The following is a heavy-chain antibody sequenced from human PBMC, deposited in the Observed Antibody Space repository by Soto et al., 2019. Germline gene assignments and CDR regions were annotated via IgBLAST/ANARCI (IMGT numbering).Heavy chain of an antibody. V-gene: IGHV4-34*01. J-gene: IGHJ4*02. CDR1: GGSFSGYY. CDR3: ATHSLSGFDY. CDR2: INHSGST. Sequence: PSETLSLTCAVYGGSFSGYYWSWIRQPPGKGLEWIGEINHSGSTNYNPSLKSRVTISVDTSKNQFSLKLSSVTAADTAVYYCATHSLSGFDYWGQGTLVTVSS. D-gene: IGHD6-19*01.